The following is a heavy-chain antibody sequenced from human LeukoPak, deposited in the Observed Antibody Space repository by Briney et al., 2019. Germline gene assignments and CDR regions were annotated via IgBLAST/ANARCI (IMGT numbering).Heavy chain of an antibody. CDR2: INHSGST. CDR3: ARGHYYDTSPTPARRKIFDY. Sequence: KPSETLSLTCAVYGVSFSGYYWSWIRQPPGKGLEWIGEINHSGSTNYNPSLKSRVTISVDTSKNQFSLKLSSVTAADTAVYYCARGHYYDTSPTPARRKIFDYWGQGTLVTVSS. CDR1: GVSFSGYY. D-gene: IGHD3-22*01. V-gene: IGHV4-34*01. J-gene: IGHJ4*02.